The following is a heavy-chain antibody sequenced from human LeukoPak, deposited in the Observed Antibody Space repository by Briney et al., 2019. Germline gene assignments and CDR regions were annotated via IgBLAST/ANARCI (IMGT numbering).Heavy chain of an antibody. Sequence: KPSETLSLTCTVSGGSISSYYWSWIRQPPGKGLEWIGYIYYSGSTDYNPSLKSRVTISVDTSKNQFSLKLSSVTAADTAVYYCARRVVPAAMHAFDIWGQGTMVTVSS. J-gene: IGHJ3*02. CDR2: IYYSGST. CDR1: GGSISSYY. CDR3: ARRVVPAAMHAFDI. D-gene: IGHD2-2*01. V-gene: IGHV4-59*01.